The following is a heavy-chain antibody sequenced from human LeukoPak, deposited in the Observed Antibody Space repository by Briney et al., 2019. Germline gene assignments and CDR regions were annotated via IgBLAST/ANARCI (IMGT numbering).Heavy chain of an antibody. CDR2: ISSSSSYI. V-gene: IGHV3-21*01. Sequence: PGWSLRLSCAPSGFIFNTYSMNLVRQASGKGLEWLSSISSSSSYIYYADSVKGRFTISRDNAKNSLYLQMNSLCAEDTAVYYCRSACSGGSCSFDYWGQGTLVTVSS. CDR3: RSACSGGSCSFDY. J-gene: IGHJ4*02. D-gene: IGHD2-15*01. CDR1: GFIFNTYS.